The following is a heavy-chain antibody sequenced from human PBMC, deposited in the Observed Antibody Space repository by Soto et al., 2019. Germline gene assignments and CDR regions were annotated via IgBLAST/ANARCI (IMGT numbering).Heavy chain of an antibody. Sequence: GESLKISCKASGYKFSSYWIAWLRQVPGKGLEWMGVIYPAASDARYSPSFQGQVTISVDNSISTAYLQWSSLKASDTAMYYCAIVLCISAICYTDSRPFFDYWGQGALVTVSS. CDR2: IYPAASDA. CDR3: AIVLCISAICYTDSRPFFDY. V-gene: IGHV5-51*01. CDR1: GYKFSSYW. D-gene: IGHD2-2*02. J-gene: IGHJ4*02.